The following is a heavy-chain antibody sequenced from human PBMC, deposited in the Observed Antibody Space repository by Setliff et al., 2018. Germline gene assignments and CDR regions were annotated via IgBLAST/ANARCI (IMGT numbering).Heavy chain of an antibody. Sequence: SETLSLTCTVSGGSISSGTYYWSWIRQHPGKGLEWIGYFYNSGNTYYNPSLKSRFTISFDTPKNQFSLRLSSVIAVDTAVYYCARVQRYKGAFDIWGPGTLVTVSS. CDR3: ARVQRYKGAFDI. CDR2: FYNSGNT. CDR1: GGSISSGTYY. D-gene: IGHD3-9*01. J-gene: IGHJ3*02. V-gene: IGHV4-31*03.